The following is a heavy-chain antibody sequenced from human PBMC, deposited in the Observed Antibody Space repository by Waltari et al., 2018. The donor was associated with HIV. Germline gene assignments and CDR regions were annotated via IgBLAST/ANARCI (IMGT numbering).Heavy chain of an antibody. V-gene: IGHV1-8*01. Sequence: QVQLVQSGAEVKKPGASVKVSCKASGYTFTSYDINWVRPATGQGLEWMGWVNPNSGNTGYAQKFQGRVTMTRNTSISTAYMELSSLRSEDTAVYYCARSYDYGGNPIYYGMDVWGQGTTVIVSS. D-gene: IGHD4-17*01. J-gene: IGHJ6*02. CDR1: GYTFTSYD. CDR2: VNPNSGNT. CDR3: ARSYDYGGNPIYYGMDV.